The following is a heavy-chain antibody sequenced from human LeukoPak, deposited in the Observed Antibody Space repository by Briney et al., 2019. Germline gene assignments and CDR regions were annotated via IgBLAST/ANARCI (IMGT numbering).Heavy chain of an antibody. J-gene: IGHJ4*02. V-gene: IGHV3-7*04. CDR1: GFAFSNYA. CDR2: IMQDGSEK. Sequence: GGSLRLSCAASGFAFSNYAMHWVRRAPGKGLEWVANIMQDGSEKYYVDSVKGRFTISRDNAKNSLYLQMNSLRAEDTAVYYCARHSAGYTTFFDYWGQGTLVTVSS. CDR3: ARHSAGYTTFFDY. D-gene: IGHD5-24*01.